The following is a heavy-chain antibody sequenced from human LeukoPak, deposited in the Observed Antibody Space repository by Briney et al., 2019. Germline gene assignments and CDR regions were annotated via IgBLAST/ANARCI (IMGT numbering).Heavy chain of an antibody. CDR1: GFTFRNYG. CDR2: ICGSGGST. Sequence: PGGSLRLSCAPSGFTFRNYGMAWVRQAPGRGLEWVSAICGSGGSTFYADSVEGRFTISRDNSKNTLYLQIISLRAEDTAVYYCAKTSGPDDYGDYPMSWGQGTLVAVSS. CDR3: AKTSGPDDYGDYPMS. D-gene: IGHD4-17*01. J-gene: IGHJ5*02. V-gene: IGHV3-23*01.